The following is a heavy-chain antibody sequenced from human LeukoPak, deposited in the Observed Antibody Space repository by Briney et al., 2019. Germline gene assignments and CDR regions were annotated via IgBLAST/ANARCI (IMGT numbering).Heavy chain of an antibody. D-gene: IGHD1-1*01. J-gene: IGHJ4*02. V-gene: IGHV3-23*01. Sequence: PGGSLRLSCAASGFTFSRIAMRWVRQAPGKGLDWVSSISGSGVSTYYADSVKGRFTISRDNSKNTPYLQMNNLRDEDTAVYYCVPHDFESVDYWGQGTLVTVSS. CDR2: ISGSGVST. CDR1: GFTFSRIA. CDR3: VPHDFESVDY.